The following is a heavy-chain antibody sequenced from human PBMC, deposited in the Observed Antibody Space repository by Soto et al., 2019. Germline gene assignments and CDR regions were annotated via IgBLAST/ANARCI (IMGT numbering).Heavy chain of an antibody. D-gene: IGHD4-17*01. CDR2: ISYDGGHR. CDR1: GFAFSTYA. J-gene: IGHJ3*02. V-gene: IGHV3-30-3*01. Sequence: QVQLVESGGGVVQPGMSLRLSCAASGFAFSTYAMHWVRQAPGKGLEWVSIISYDGGHRYYAGSVKGRFNVSRDNSNNTLFLQMNSLRPEDTALYYCARDGNGVYPDALDIWGQGTMVIVSS. CDR3: ARDGNGVYPDALDI.